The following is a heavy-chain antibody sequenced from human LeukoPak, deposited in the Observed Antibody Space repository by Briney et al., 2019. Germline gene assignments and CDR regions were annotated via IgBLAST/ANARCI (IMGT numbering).Heavy chain of an antibody. CDR2: ISGSGGST. D-gene: IGHD2-8*02. Sequence: PGGSLRLSCAASGFTFANYALTWVRQAPGKGLEWVSAISGSGGSTYYADSVKGRFTISRDNSKNTLYLQMNSLRAEDTAVYYCAKEVGYIPLDDAFDIWGQGTMVTVSS. CDR1: GFTFANYA. J-gene: IGHJ3*02. CDR3: AKEVGYIPLDDAFDI. V-gene: IGHV3-23*01.